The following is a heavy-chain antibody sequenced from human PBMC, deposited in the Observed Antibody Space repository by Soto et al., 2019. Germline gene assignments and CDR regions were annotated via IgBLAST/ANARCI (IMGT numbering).Heavy chain of an antibody. D-gene: IGHD6-19*01. J-gene: IGHJ4*02. Sequence: EVQLVESGGGLVQPGGSLRLSCAASGFTVSSNYMSWVRQARGNGLEWVSVIYSGGSTYYADSVKGRFTISRDNTKTTLNLQMNSLRAEDTAVYYCARGLSRGWRYFDYWGQGTLVTYSS. CDR3: ARGLSRGWRYFDY. V-gene: IGHV3-66*01. CDR2: IYSGGST. CDR1: GFTVSSNY.